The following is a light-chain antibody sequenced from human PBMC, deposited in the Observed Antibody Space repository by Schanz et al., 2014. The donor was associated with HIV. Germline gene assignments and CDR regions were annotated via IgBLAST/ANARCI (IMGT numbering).Light chain of an antibody. CDR1: SSNIGAGYD. J-gene: IGLJ1*01. Sequence: QSVLTQPPSVSGAPGQRVTISCTGSSSNIGAGYDVHWYQQLPGTAPKLLMYGNSNRPSGVPDRLSGSKSGTAASLAISGLQAEDEADYYCLSYDRSLSGPYLFGTGTKLTVL. V-gene: IGLV1-40*01. CDR2: GNS. CDR3: LSYDRSLSGPYL.